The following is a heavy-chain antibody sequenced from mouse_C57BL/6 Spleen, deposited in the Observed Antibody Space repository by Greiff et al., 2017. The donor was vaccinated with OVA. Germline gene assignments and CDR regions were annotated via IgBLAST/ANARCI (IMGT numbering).Heavy chain of an antibody. Sequence: QVQLKQPGAELVKPGASVKVSCKASGYTFTSYWMHWVKQRPGQGLEWIGRIHPSDSDTNYKQKVKGKATLTVDKSSSTAYMQLSSLTSDDSAVYYCAILPYLDAMEYWGQGTSVTVSS. J-gene: IGHJ4*01. CDR2: IHPSDSDT. CDR1: GYTFTSYW. CDR3: AILPYLDAMEY. D-gene: IGHD1-1*01. V-gene: IGHV1-74*01.